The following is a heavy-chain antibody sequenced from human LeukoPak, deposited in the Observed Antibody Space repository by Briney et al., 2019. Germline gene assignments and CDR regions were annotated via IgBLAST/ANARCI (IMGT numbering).Heavy chain of an antibody. D-gene: IGHD1-26*01. CDR3: ARDPFLGGIYYFDY. V-gene: IGHV3-7*01. Sequence: GGSLRLSCATSEFTFSNCWMSWVRQAPGKGLEWVANINLDGSGKYYVDSVKGRFTISRDNAKNSLYLQMNSLRAEDTAVYYCARDPFLGGIYYFDYWGQGTLVTVYS. CDR1: EFTFSNCW. CDR2: INLDGSGK. J-gene: IGHJ4*02.